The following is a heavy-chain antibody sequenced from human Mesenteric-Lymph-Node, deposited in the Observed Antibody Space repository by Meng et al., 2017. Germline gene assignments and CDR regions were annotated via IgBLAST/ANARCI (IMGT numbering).Heavy chain of an antibody. V-gene: IGHV4-31*03. CDR1: GGSISSGGHS. D-gene: IGHD3-22*01. CDR2: IYYSGST. CDR3: ARVDSSGYFLDY. Sequence: QVQLQESGPGLVKHSQTLSLTCTVSGGSISSGGHSWRWIRQHPGKGLEWIAYIYYSGSTYYKPSLKSRVILSVDTSKNQFSLKLSSVTAANTAVYYCARVDSSGYFLDYWGQGTLVTVSS. J-gene: IGHJ4*01.